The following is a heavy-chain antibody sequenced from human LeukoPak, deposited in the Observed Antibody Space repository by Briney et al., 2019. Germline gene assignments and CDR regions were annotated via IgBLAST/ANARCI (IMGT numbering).Heavy chain of an antibody. V-gene: IGHV4-34*01. J-gene: IGHJ4*02. CDR3: ARIRCGHSGPLCYNH. CDR1: GVSINDYY. D-gene: IGHD2-21*01. CDR2: ISHTEGT. Sequence: KTSETLSLTCGVFGVSINDYYWSWIRQSPGKGLEWIGEISHTEGTRYNPSLESRVTMSVGTSENQLSLKLIFVTAADTAVYYCARIRCGHSGPLCYNHWGLGTLVTVSS.